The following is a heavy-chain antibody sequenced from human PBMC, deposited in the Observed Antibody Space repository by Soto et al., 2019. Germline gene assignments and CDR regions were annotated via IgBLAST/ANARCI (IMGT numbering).Heavy chain of an antibody. V-gene: IGHV3-74*01. CDR3: ASELATGY. CDR1: GFTFSSHW. J-gene: IGHJ4*02. Sequence: GGSLRLSCAASGFTFSSHWMHWVRQAPGKGLVWVSRINNDGSSTIYADSVKGRFTVSRDNAKNTLYLQMNSLRAEDTAVYYCASELATGYWGQGTLVTVSS. D-gene: IGHD1-1*01. CDR2: INNDGSST.